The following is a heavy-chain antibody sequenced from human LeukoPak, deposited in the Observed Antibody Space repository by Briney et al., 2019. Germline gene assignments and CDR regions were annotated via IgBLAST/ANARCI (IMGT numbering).Heavy chain of an antibody. Sequence: GASVKVSCKASGYTFTGYYMHWVRQAPGQGLEWMGWINPNSGGTNYAQKFQGRVTMTRDTSISTAYMELSRLRSDDTAVYYCARGVVNYLVWGDAFDTWGQGTMVTVSS. CDR2: INPNSGGT. D-gene: IGHD3-3*01. J-gene: IGHJ3*02. CDR1: GYTFTGYY. CDR3: ARGVVNYLVWGDAFDT. V-gene: IGHV1-2*02.